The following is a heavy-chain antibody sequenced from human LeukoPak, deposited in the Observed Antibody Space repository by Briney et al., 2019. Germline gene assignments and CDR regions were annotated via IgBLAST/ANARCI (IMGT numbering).Heavy chain of an antibody. V-gene: IGHV1-8*01. Sequence: ASVKVSCKASGYTFTSYDINWVRQATGQGLEWMGCMNPNSGNTGYAQKFQGRVTMTRNTSISTAYMELSSLRSEDTAVYYCARGSGMLTGYYYYDYGMDVWGQGTTVTVSS. CDR1: GYTFTSYD. D-gene: IGHD3-9*01. J-gene: IGHJ6*02. CDR3: ARGSGMLTGYYYYDYGMDV. CDR2: MNPNSGNT.